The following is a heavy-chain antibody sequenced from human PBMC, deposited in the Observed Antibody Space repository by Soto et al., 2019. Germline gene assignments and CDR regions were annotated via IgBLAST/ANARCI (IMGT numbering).Heavy chain of an antibody. Sequence: PXGALRLSFAASGFTFSSYGMHGVGQAPGKGLEWVAVISYDGSNKYYADSVKGRFTISRDNSKNTLYLQMNSLRAEDTAVYYCAKDGRIKIFAVDPTGWFDPWGQGTLVTVSS. D-gene: IGHD3-3*01. CDR3: AKDGRIKIFAVDPTGWFDP. V-gene: IGHV3-30*18. J-gene: IGHJ5*02. CDR1: GFTFSSYG. CDR2: ISYDGSNK.